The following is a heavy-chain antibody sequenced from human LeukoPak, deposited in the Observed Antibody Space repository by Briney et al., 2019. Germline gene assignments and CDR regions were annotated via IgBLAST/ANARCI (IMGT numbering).Heavy chain of an antibody. CDR2: ISGDAVTS. CDR3: AKSVAIYFYYGLDV. D-gene: IGHD3-3*01. CDR1: GFTFKNYA. V-gene: IGHV3-23*01. J-gene: IGHJ6*02. Sequence: GGSLRLSCAASGFTFKNYAMNWVRQSPGQGLEWVSTISGDAVTSWYADSVKGRLTVSRDNSKNIVFLQMNNLRAEDTAVYYCAKSVAIYFYYGLDVWGQGTTVTVSS.